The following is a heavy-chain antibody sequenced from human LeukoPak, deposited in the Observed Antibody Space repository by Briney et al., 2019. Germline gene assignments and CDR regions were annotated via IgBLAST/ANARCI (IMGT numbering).Heavy chain of an antibody. CDR1: GGSISSGDYY. CDR2: IYYSGST. D-gene: IGHD2-8*01. J-gene: IGHJ4*02. CDR3: ARGTVLVGSRTEFDY. V-gene: IGHV4-30-4*01. Sequence: ASETLSLTCTVSGGSISSGDYYWSWIRQPPGKGLEWIGYIYYSGSTYYNPSLKSRVTISVDTSKNQFSLKLSSVTAADTAVYYCARGTVLVGSRTEFDYWGQGTLVTVSS.